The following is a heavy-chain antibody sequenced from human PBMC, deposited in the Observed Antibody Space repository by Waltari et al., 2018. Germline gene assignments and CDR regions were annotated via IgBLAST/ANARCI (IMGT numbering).Heavy chain of an antibody. CDR3: ARGGIAARRPWFDP. J-gene: IGHJ5*02. CDR1: GYPFTGYY. Sequence: QVQLVQSGAEVEKPGASVKVSCKASGYPFTGYYIHWVGPAPGQGLEWMGWINPNSGGTNYAQKFQGRVTMTRDTSISTAYMELSRLRSDDTAVYYCARGGIAARRPWFDPWGQGTLVTVSS. V-gene: IGHV1-2*02. CDR2: INPNSGGT. D-gene: IGHD6-6*01.